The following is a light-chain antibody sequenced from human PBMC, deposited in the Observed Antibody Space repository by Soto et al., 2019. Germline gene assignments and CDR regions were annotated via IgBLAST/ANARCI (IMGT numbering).Light chain of an antibody. J-gene: IGKJ1*01. V-gene: IGKV1-5*01. CDR3: QQYNVYYPT. CDR2: DAS. Sequence: DIQMTQSPSTLSASVGDRITITCRASQSISFWLAWYQQKPGKAPNLLIYDASTLQSGVPSRFSGSGSGTEFTLTISRLQPDDFATYYCQQYNVYYPTFGQGTNVEIK. CDR1: QSISFW.